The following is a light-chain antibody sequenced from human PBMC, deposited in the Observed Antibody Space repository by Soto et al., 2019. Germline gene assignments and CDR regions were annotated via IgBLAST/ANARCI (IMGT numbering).Light chain of an antibody. CDR1: SSNIGRNT. V-gene: IGLV1-44*01. CDR2: SDN. J-gene: IGLJ3*02. Sequence: QAVVTQPPSVSGTPGQRVTISCSGSSSNIGRNTVNWYQQLPGTAPTLLVYSDNLRPSGVPDRLSASKSGTSASLAISGLQSEDEGDYFCATWDDSLTGWVFGGGTKVTVL. CDR3: ATWDDSLTGWV.